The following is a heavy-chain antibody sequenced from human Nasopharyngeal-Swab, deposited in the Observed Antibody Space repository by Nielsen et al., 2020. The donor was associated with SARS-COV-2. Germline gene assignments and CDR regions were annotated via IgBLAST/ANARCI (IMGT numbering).Heavy chain of an antibody. J-gene: IGHJ6*02. CDR1: GGSFSGYY. CDR3: ARDSSGWVYGMDV. V-gene: IGHV4-34*01. D-gene: IGHD6-19*01. CDR2: INDSGTT. Sequence: SETLSLTCAVYGGSFSGYYWSWIRQSPGKGLEWIGEINDSGTTTYNPSLSSRGSISFDTSKNQFSLKVNYVTAADTAVYYCARDSSGWVYGMDVWGQGTTVTVSS.